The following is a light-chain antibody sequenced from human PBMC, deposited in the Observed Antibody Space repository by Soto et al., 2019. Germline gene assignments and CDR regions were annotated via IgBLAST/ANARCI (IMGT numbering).Light chain of an antibody. J-gene: IGLJ1*01. Sequence: QSVLTQPASVSGSPGQSITISCTGTSSDVGGYNYVSWYQQHPGKAPKLMIYAVSNRPSGVSNRFSGSKSGNTASLTISGLQAEDEADYYCSSYTSSSTPPGWVFGTGTKLTVL. CDR2: AVS. V-gene: IGLV2-14*01. CDR3: SSYTSSSTPPGWV. CDR1: SSDVGGYNY.